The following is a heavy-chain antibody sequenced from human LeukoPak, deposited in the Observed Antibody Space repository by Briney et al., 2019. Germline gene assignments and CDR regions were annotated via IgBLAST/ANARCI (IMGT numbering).Heavy chain of an antibody. V-gene: IGHV4-38-2*01. CDR1: GYSISSGYY. CDR3: ARTANWFDP. CDR2: IYHSGST. Sequence: SETLSLTCAVSGYSISSGYYWGWIRQPPGKGLEWIGSIYHSGSTYYSPSLKSRVTISVDTSKNQFSLKLSSVTAADTAVYYCARTANWFDPWGQGTLVTVSS. J-gene: IGHJ5*02.